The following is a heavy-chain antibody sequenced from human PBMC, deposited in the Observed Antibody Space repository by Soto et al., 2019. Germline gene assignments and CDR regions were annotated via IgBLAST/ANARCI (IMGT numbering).Heavy chain of an antibody. CDR2: IYYSGST. Sequence: QVQLQESGPGLVKPSQTLSLTCTVSGGSISSGGYYWSWIRQHPGKGPEWIGYIYYSGSTYYNPSLKSRVTISGDTSKNQFSLKLSSVTAADTAVYYCARGQTVAAAGPFDYWGQGTLVTVSS. V-gene: IGHV4-31*03. CDR3: ARGQTVAAAGPFDY. D-gene: IGHD6-13*01. J-gene: IGHJ4*02. CDR1: GGSISSGGYY.